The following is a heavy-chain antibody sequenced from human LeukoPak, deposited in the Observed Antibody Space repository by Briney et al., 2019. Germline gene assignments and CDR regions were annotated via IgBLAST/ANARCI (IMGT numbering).Heavy chain of an antibody. Sequence: ASVKVSCKASGYTVTSYYMHWVRQAPAQGLEWVAILNPSGGSSHYAQKFQGRATLTRATSTGTAYIELSSLRSEDTHVYYCASVYKNGMDVWGQGTTVIVSS. J-gene: IGHJ6*02. CDR1: GYTVTSYY. V-gene: IGHV1-46*01. D-gene: IGHD5-24*01. CDR3: ASVYKNGMDV. CDR2: LNPSGGSS.